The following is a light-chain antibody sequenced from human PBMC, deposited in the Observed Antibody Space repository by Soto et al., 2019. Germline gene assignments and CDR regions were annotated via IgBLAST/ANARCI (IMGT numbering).Light chain of an antibody. CDR1: QSVSSY. CDR3: QHYNSYPEA. Sequence: EIGLTQSPATLSVSQGERVTISCRASQSVSSYLAWYQQKPGQAPRLLIYDASTRATGIPSRFSGSGSGTDFTLTISSLQPDDFATYYCQHYNSYPEAFGQGAKVDI. CDR2: DAS. J-gene: IGKJ1*01. V-gene: IGKV3D-15*01.